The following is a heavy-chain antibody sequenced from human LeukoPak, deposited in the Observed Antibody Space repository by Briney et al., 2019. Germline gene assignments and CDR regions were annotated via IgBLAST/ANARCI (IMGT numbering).Heavy chain of an antibody. CDR3: ARVPYYCSGGSCYSGAFDI. CDR1: GGSISSYH. V-gene: IGHV4-4*07. CDR2: IYTSGST. J-gene: IGHJ3*02. Sequence: SETLSLTCTVSGGSISSYHWSWIRQPAGKGLEWIGRIYTSGSTNYNPSLKSRVTMSVDTSKNQFSLKLSSVTAADTAVYYCARVPYYCSGGSCYSGAFDIWSQGTMVTVSS. D-gene: IGHD2-15*01.